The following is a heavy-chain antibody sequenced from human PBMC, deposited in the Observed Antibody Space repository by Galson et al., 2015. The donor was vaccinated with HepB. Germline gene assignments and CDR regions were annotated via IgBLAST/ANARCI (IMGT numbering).Heavy chain of an antibody. V-gene: IGHV3-23*01. CDR3: ARPPQEDIVVVVPFDY. CDR2: ISGSGGST. Sequence: SLRLSCAASGFTFSSYAMSWVRQAPGKGLEWVSAISGSGGSTYYADSVKGRFTISRDNSKNTLYLQMNSLRAEDTAVYYCARPPQEDIVVVVPFDYWGQGTLVTVSS. CDR1: GFTFSSYA. J-gene: IGHJ4*02. D-gene: IGHD2-15*01.